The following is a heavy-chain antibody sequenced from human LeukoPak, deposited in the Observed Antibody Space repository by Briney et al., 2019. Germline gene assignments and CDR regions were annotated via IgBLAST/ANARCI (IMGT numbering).Heavy chain of an antibody. CDR1: GLTSSSYG. CDR3: AKDRSNWFDA. D-gene: IGHD2/OR15-2a*01. CDR2: IPKDGSNK. J-gene: IGHJ5*02. Sequence: GGSLRLSCVASGLTSSSYGMHWVRQAPGKGLEWVALIPKDGSNKYYGASVKGRFTISRDISKNTLILQMNSLRAEDTAVYYCAKDRSNWFDAWGQGTLVTVSS. V-gene: IGHV3-30*02.